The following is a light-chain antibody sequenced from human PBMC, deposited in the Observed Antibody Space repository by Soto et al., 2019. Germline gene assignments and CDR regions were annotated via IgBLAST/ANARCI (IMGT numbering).Light chain of an antibody. CDR3: QQANSFPWT. J-gene: IGKJ1*01. V-gene: IGKV1-12*01. CDR1: QGIRTW. Sequence: DIQMTQSPSSVSASAGDRVTITCRASQGIRTWLAWYQQKPGKAPKLLIYGAASLQSGVPSRFSGSGSGTDFTLTISNLLPEDFATYYCQQANSFPWTFGQGTKVEIK. CDR2: GAA.